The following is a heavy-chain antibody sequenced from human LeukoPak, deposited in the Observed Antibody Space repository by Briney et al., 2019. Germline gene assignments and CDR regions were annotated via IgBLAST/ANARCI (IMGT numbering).Heavy chain of an antibody. Sequence: SSETLSLTCAVSGYSISSGYYWGWIRQPPGKGLEWIGSIYHSRSTYFNPSLKSRVTISVDTSKNQFSLTLSSVTAADTAVYFCARVSASGTALDTFHIWGQGTMVTVSS. J-gene: IGHJ3*02. D-gene: IGHD6-13*01. CDR3: ARVSASGTALDTFHI. CDR2: IYHSRST. CDR1: GYSISSGYY. V-gene: IGHV4-38-2*01.